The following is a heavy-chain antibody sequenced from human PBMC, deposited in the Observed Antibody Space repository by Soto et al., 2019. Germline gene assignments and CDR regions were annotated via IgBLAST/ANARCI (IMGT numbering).Heavy chain of an antibody. V-gene: IGHV4-30-4*01. CDR2: IYYSGST. D-gene: IGHD3-22*01. CDR3: ARLGAYYQAMDS. J-gene: IGHJ1*01. Sequence: SETLSLTCTVSGCSISSGDYYWSWIRQPPGKGLEWIGYIYYSGSTYYNPSLKSRVTISVDTSKNQFSLKLSSVTAADTAVYFCARLGAYYQAMDSWGQGTLVTVSS. CDR1: GCSISSGDYY.